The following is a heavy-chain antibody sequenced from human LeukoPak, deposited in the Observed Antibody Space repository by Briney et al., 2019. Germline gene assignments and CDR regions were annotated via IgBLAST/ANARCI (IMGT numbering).Heavy chain of an antibody. CDR3: AKGEDIVVVTA. CDR2: ISYDGSNK. J-gene: IGHJ4*02. CDR1: GFTFSSYG. Sequence: GGSLRLSCAASGFTFSSYGMHWVRQAPGKGLEWVAVISYDGSNKYYADSVKGRFTISRDNSKNTLYLHMNSLRAEDTAVYCCAKGEDIVVVTAWGQGTLVTVSS. V-gene: IGHV3-30*18. D-gene: IGHD2-21*02.